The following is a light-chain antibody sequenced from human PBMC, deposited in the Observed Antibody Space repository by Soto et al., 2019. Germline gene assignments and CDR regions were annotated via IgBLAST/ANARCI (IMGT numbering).Light chain of an antibody. J-gene: IGKJ5*01. CDR1: QSISSTH. Sequence: EIVLTQSPDTLSLSPGERATLSCRASQSISSTHLVWYQQKPGQAPRLLIYDASNRATGIPARFSGSRSGTDFTLTISSLEPEDFAVYYCQQRHDWPITFGQGTRLEIK. CDR2: DAS. CDR3: QQRHDWPIT. V-gene: IGKV3-11*01.